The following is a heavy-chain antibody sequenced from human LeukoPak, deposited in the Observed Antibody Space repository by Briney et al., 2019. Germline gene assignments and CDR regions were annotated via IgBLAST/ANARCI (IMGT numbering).Heavy chain of an antibody. D-gene: IGHD6-19*01. CDR3: ARDRRRKQWLVTRHVLFDY. Sequence: SQTLSLTCTVSGGSISSGSYYWSWIRQPAGKGLEWIGSIYYSGSTYYNPSLKSRVTISVDTSKNQFSLKLSSVTAADTAVYCCARDRRRKQWLVTRHVLFDYWGQGTLVTVSS. V-gene: IGHV4-61*02. CDR2: IYYSGST. J-gene: IGHJ4*02. CDR1: GGSISSGSYY.